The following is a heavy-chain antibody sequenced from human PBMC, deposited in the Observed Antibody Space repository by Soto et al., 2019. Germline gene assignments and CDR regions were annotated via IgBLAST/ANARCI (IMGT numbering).Heavy chain of an antibody. J-gene: IGHJ1*01. V-gene: IGHV3-23*01. CDR1: GFPFSSYA. Sequence: GGSLRLSCAASGFPFSSYAMSWVRQAPGKGLEWVSAISGSGGSTYYADSVKGRFTISRDSSKNTLYLEMNSLRAEDTAVYYCARDGAMATYFEYFQHWGQGTLIT. CDR3: ARDGAMATYFEYFQH. D-gene: IGHD5-12*01. CDR2: ISGSGGST.